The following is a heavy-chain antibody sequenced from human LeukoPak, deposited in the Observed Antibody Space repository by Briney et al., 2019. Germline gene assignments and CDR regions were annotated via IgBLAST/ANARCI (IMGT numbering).Heavy chain of an antibody. D-gene: IGHD4-17*01. Sequence: ASVKVSCKASGYTFTSYYMHWVRQAPGQGLEWMGIINPSGGSTSYAQKFQGRVTMTRDMSTSTVYMELSSLRSKDTAVYYCARGGDLIGRYNWFDPWGQGTLVTVSS. CDR2: INPSGGST. J-gene: IGHJ5*02. CDR3: ARGGDLIGRYNWFDP. V-gene: IGHV1-46*01. CDR1: GYTFTSYY.